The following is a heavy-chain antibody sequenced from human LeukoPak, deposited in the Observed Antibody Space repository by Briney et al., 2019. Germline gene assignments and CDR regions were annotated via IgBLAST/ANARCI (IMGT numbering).Heavy chain of an antibody. V-gene: IGHV3-7*01. J-gene: IGHJ6*02. CDR3: ARDRRLHYYDSSGPLGYDYHSLDV. Sequence: GGSLRLSCAASGFTFSSYAMSWVRQAPGQGLEWVASIKQDGSERYYVDSVKGRFTISRDNAKNSVYLQMNSLRADDTAVYYCARDRRLHYYDSSGPLGYDYHSLDVWGQGTTVTVSS. CDR1: GFTFSSYA. CDR2: IKQDGSER. D-gene: IGHD3-22*01.